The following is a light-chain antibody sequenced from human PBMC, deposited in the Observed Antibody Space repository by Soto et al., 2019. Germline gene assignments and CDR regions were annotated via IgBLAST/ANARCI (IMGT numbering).Light chain of an antibody. CDR2: SNN. J-gene: IGLJ1*01. V-gene: IGLV1-44*01. CDR1: TSNIGSNS. CDR3: AAWDDSLNGRYV. Sequence: QAVVTQAPSASGTPGQRVTISCSGGTSNIGSNSVNWYQQLPGTAPKLLIYSNNQRPSGVPDRFFGSKSGTSASLAISGLQSEDEADYYCAAWDDSLNGRYVFGTGTKLTVL.